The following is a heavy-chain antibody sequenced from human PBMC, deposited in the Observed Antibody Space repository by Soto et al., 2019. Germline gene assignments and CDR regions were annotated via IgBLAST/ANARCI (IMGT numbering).Heavy chain of an antibody. Sequence: GASVKLSCKASGDSFTSYGISWVRQAPGQGLEWMGWINPNSGGTNYAQKFQGWVTMTRDTSISTAYMELSRLRSDDTAVYYCARGDSGSYYLHWGQGTLVTVSS. V-gene: IGHV1-2*04. J-gene: IGHJ4*02. CDR2: INPNSGGT. D-gene: IGHD1-26*01. CDR1: GDSFTSYG. CDR3: ARGDSGSYYLH.